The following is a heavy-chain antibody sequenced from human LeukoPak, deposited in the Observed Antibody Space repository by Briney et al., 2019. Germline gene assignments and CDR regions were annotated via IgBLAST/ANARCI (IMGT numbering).Heavy chain of an antibody. V-gene: IGHV4-39*01. D-gene: IGHD4/OR15-4a*01. J-gene: IGHJ5*01. CDR2: VYYGRTT. CDR1: AASISSSSHH. Sequence: SETLSLTCTVSAASISSSSHHWGWIRQSPGRGLEWIGSVYYGRTTYYSPSLDSRVTISLDTSANQFSLQLNSVTAADTAVYYCVRHDGRGGATMGAFDSWGQGSLVTVSS. CDR3: VRHDGRGGATMGAFDS.